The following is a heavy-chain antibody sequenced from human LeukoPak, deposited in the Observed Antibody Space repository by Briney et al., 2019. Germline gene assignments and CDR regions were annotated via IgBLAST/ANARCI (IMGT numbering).Heavy chain of an antibody. CDR2: INPNSGDT. D-gene: IGHD3-16*01. CDR1: GFALTTYN. CDR3: ARVRYRLAETYIDY. J-gene: IGHJ4*02. Sequence: AAVKVSCKASGFALTTYNIVWVRQAPGQGLEWMGWINPNSGDTNYAQKFQGRVTMTRDTSISTAYMELSRLRSDDTAVYYCARVRYRLAETYIDYWGQGTLVTVSS. V-gene: IGHV1-2*02.